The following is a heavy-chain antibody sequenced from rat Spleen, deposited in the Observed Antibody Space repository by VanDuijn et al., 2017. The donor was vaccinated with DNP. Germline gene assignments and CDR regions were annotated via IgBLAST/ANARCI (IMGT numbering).Heavy chain of an antibody. Sequence: EVQLQESGPGLVKPSQSLSLTCSVTDYSITSVYRWNWIRKFPENKMEWVGHISFSGSTFYNPSLKSRISITRDTSKNQFFLQLKSVTTEDTATYYCASEDSGYDYWGQGVMVTVSS. D-gene: IGHD4-3*01. CDR1: DYSITSVY. CDR3: ASEDSGYDY. J-gene: IGHJ2*01. CDR2: ISFSGST. V-gene: IGHV3-1*01.